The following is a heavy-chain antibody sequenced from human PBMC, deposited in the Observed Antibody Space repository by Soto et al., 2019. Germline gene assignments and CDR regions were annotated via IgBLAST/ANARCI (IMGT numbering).Heavy chain of an antibody. CDR2: ISGSGGST. D-gene: IGHD4-17*01. Sequence: EVVLLESGGGLVQPGGSLRLSCASSGFTFSHYPMSWVRQAPGKGLEWVATISGSGGSTYYPDSVKGRFTVSRDSSLYLLNQRLRVDDTAIYFCAKQRTTVTTSFYYWGQGALVTVSS. CDR3: AKQRTTVTTSFYY. V-gene: IGHV3-23*01. J-gene: IGHJ4*02. CDR1: GFTFSHYP.